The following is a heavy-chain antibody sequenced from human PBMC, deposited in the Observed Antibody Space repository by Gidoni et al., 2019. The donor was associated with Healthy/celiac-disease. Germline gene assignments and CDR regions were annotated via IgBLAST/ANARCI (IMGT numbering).Heavy chain of an antibody. CDR3: ARHFRGYSYGYEA. CDR1: GGPISRSSYY. V-gene: IGHV4-39*01. D-gene: IGHD5-18*01. Sequence: QLQLQESGPGLVKPSETLSLTCTVPGGPISRSSYYWGWIRQPPGKGLEWIGSIYYSGSTYYNPSLKSRVTISVDTSKNQFSLKLSSVTAADTAVYYCARHFRGYSYGYEAWGQGTLVTVSS. CDR2: IYYSGST. J-gene: IGHJ4*02.